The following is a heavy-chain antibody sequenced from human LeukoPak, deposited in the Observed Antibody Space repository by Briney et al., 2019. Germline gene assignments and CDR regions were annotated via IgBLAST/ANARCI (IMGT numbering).Heavy chain of an antibody. CDR3: AKDYSVGSIDY. CDR2: ISRSGEST. J-gene: IGHJ4*02. D-gene: IGHD4-23*01. CDR1: GFTFSGFA. V-gene: IGHV3-23*01. Sequence: GGSLRLSCAASGFTFSGFAMSWIRQAPGKGLEWVSSISRSGESTFYADSVRGRFTISRDNSKNTVSLQMESLRAEDTALYYCAKDYSVGSIDYWGQGTLVTVSS.